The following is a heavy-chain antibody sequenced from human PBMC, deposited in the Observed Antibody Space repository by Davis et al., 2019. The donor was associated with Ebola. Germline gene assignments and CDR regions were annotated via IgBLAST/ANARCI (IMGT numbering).Heavy chain of an antibody. CDR1: VYTFTNYD. CDR2: MNPNSGNT. CDR3: VRGRKVARMGSWFDS. J-gene: IGHJ5*01. D-gene: IGHD5-12*01. Sequence: SVPVSCQASVYTFTNYDLHCVRQVPRQGLAWIALMNPNSGNTCYAQKFQGRVTMTRNSSISTAYMELSSLTSEDTAVYYCVRGRKVARMGSWFDSWGQGTLVTVSS. V-gene: IGHV1-8*01.